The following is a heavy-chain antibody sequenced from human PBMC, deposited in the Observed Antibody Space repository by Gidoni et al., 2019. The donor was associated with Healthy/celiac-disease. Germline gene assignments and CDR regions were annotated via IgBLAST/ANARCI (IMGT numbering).Heavy chain of an antibody. CDR3: ARGALAVAGLYYFDY. J-gene: IGHJ4*02. V-gene: IGHV4-39*01. D-gene: IGHD6-19*01. CDR2: IYYSGST. Sequence: QLQLQESGPGLVKPSETLSLTCTVSGGSISSSSYYWGWIRKPPGKGLEWSGSIYYSGSTYYNPSLKSRVTISVDTSKNQFSLKLSSVTAADTAVYYCARGALAVAGLYYFDYWGQGTLVTVSS. CDR1: GGSISSSSYY.